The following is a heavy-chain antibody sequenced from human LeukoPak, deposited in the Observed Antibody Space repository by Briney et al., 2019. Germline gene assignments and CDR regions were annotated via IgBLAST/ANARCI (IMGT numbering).Heavy chain of an antibody. D-gene: IGHD3-16*01. CDR1: GYSISSGYY. CDR3: ARRGGVVLDY. CDR2: IYHSGST. V-gene: IGHV4-38-2*01. J-gene: IGHJ4*02. Sequence: SGTLSLTCAVTGYSISSGYYWGWIRQSPGKGLEWIGSIYHSGSTYYNPSLKSRVPISVDTSKNQFSLKLSSVTAADTAVYYRARRGGVVLDYRGQGTLVTVSS.